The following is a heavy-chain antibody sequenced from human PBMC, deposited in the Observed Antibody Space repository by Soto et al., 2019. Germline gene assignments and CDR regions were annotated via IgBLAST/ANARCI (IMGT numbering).Heavy chain of an antibody. CDR2: IYYSGST. D-gene: IGHD3-22*01. V-gene: IGHV4-31*03. CDR3: ARDSGSSGYRDWFDP. J-gene: IGHJ5*02. CDR1: GGSISSGGYY. Sequence: SSETLSLTCTVSGGSISSGGYYWSWIRQHPGKGLEWIGYIYYSGSTYYNPSLKSRVTISVDTSKNQFSLKLSSVTAADTAVYYCARDSGSSGYRDWFDPWGQGTLVTVSS.